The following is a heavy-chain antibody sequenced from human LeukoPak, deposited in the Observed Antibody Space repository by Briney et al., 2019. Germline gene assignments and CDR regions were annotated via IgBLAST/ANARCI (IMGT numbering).Heavy chain of an antibody. J-gene: IGHJ3*02. Sequence: PGGSLRLSCAASGFTFSSYEMNWVRQAPGKGLEWVSYISSSGNTIFYAGSVKGRFTISRDNAMNSLYLQMNSLRAEDTAVYYCARAIAWELRFAFDIWGQGTVVSVSS. CDR1: GFTFSSYE. CDR2: ISSSGNTI. D-gene: IGHD1-26*01. V-gene: IGHV3-48*03. CDR3: ARAIAWELRFAFDI.